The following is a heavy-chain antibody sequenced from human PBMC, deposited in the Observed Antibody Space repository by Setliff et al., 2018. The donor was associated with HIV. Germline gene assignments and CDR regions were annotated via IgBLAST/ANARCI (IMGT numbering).Heavy chain of an antibody. CDR1: GGSFTDYY. CDR2: INHSGST. D-gene: IGHD1-26*01. V-gene: IGHV4-34*01. J-gene: IGHJ6*03. Sequence: SETLSLTCAVFGGSFTDYYWIWIHQPPGKGLEWIGEINHSGSTHYNPSLKSRFIISVDTSKNQFSLKVNSMTAADTAVYYCARGARLLAAYSDRWDYFYMAVWGKGATVTVSS. CDR3: ARGARLLAAYSDRWDYFYMAV.